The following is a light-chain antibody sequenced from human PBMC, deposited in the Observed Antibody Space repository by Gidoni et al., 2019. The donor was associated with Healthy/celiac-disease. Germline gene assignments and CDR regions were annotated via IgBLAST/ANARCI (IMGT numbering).Light chain of an antibody. V-gene: IGKV1-5*01. J-gene: IGKJ2*01. CDR1: QSISSW. Sequence: DIQMTQSPSTLSSAGGDRVTITCRASQSISSWLAWYQQKPGKAPKLLIYDASSLEFGVPSRFSGSGSGTEFTLTISSLQPDDFATYYCQQYNSYSPAFGQGTKLEIK. CDR2: DAS. CDR3: QQYNSYSPA.